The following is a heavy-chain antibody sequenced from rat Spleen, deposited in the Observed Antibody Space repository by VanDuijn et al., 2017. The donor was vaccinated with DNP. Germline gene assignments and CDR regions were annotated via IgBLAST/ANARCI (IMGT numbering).Heavy chain of an antibody. CDR1: GFSLTDYT. Sequence: QVQLKESGPNMVQPSQTLSLTCTVSGFSLTDYTVHWVRQPPGKVLEWVAAISSGGSTYYNSALKSRLSISRDTSKSQVFLKMNSLQTEDTAMYFCARSHTTGLTWFAYWGQGTLVTVSS. D-gene: IGHD1-9*01. CDR3: ARSHTTGLTWFAY. CDR2: ISSGGST. J-gene: IGHJ3*01. V-gene: IGHV2-6*01.